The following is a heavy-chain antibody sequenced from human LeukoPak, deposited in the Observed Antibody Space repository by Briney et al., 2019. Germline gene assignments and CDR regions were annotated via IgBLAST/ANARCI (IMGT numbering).Heavy chain of an antibody. D-gene: IGHD2-2*01. CDR2: IYYSGST. CDR3: ARGPLCSSTSCYAFDI. CDR1: GESISGFY. J-gene: IGHJ3*02. Sequence: SETLSLTCTVSGESISGFYWTWIRQPPGKGLEWIGSIYYSGSTYYNPSLKSRVTISVDTSKNQFSLKLSSVTAADTAVYYCARGPLCSSTSCYAFDIWGQGTMVTVSS. V-gene: IGHV4-39*07.